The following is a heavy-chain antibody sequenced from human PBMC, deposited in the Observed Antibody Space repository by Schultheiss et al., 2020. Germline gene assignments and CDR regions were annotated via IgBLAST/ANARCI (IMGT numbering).Heavy chain of an antibody. Sequence: AETLSLTCTVSGGSISSSNWWSWVRQPPGKGLEWIGEIYHSGSTNYNPSLKSRVTISVDTSKNQFSLKLSSVTAADTAVYYCASGAGDRDYWGQGTLVTVSS. D-gene: IGHD7-27*01. J-gene: IGHJ4*02. CDR1: GGSISSSNW. V-gene: IGHV4-4*02. CDR2: IYHSGST. CDR3: ASGAGDRDY.